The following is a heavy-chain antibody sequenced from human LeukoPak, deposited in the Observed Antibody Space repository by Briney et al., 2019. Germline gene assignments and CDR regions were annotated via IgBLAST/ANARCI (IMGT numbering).Heavy chain of an antibody. D-gene: IGHD3-10*01. CDR2: IYTSGST. CDR3: ARDTMVRGADY. Sequence: SETLSLTCTVSGGSISSGSYYWSWIRQPAGKGLEWIGRIYTSGSTNYNPSLKSRVTISVDTSKNQFSLKLSSVTAADTAVYYCARDTMVRGADYWGQGTLVTVSS. V-gene: IGHV4-61*02. J-gene: IGHJ4*02. CDR1: GGSISSGSYY.